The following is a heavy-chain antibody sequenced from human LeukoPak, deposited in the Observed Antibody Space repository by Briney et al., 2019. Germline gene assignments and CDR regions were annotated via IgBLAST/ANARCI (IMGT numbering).Heavy chain of an antibody. Sequence: SETLSLTCTVSGASISSYYWSWIRQPPGKGLEWIGYIYYSGSTNYNPSLKSRVTISVDTSTNQFSMKLNSATISIKALYYCARSIAAAGIYAFDIWGQGTMVTVSS. D-gene: IGHD6-13*01. V-gene: IGHV4-59*01. CDR3: ARSIAAAGIYAFDI. CDR2: IYYSGST. CDR1: GASISSYY. J-gene: IGHJ3*02.